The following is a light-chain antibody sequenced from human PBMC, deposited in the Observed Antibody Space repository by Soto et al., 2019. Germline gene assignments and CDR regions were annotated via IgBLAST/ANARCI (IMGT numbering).Light chain of an antibody. J-gene: IGKJ4*01. CDR3: MQALHSPLT. CDR2: LGS. Sequence: DIVMTQSPLSLPVTPGEPASISCRSSQSLLHSNGYNYLDWYLQKPGQSPQLLIYLGSNRASGVPDRFSGSGSGTDFTLKISRVEAEDVGVYYCMQALHSPLTFGGGPRWRSN. CDR1: QSLLHSNGYNY. V-gene: IGKV2-28*01.